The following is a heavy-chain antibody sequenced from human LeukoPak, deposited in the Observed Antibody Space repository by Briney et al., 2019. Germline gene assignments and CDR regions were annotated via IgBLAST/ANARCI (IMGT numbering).Heavy chain of an antibody. V-gene: IGHV1-69*13. Sequence: SVKVSCKASGGTFSSYAISWVRQAPGQGLEWMGGIIPIFGTANYAQKVQGRVTITADESTSTAYMELSSLRSEDTAVYYCARTLRPLGLGYCSSTSCYDGLDYWGQGTLVTVSS. CDR2: IIPIFGTA. J-gene: IGHJ4*02. CDR3: ARTLRPLGLGYCSSTSCYDGLDY. CDR1: GGTFSSYA. D-gene: IGHD2-2*01.